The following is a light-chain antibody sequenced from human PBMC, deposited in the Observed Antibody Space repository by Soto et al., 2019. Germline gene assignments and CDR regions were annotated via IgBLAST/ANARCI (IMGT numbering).Light chain of an antibody. CDR2: SAS. J-gene: IGKJ5*01. CDR1: QDISVY. Sequence: DIQMTQSPSSLSASVGDRVTITCRASQDISVYLAWYQQKPGKVPKLLIYSASTLQSGVPSRFSGSGSGTDFTLTMSSLQPEDVATYFCQKFNTAPLTFGQGTRLEIK. V-gene: IGKV1-27*01. CDR3: QKFNTAPLT.